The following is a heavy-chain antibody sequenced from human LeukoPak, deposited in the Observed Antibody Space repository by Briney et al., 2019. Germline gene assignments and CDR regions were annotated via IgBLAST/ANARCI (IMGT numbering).Heavy chain of an antibody. CDR3: AKGFYGGGGYYYYGMDV. Sequence: GGSLRLSCAASGFTFSSYAMSWVRQAPGKGLEWVSAISGSGGSTYYADSVKGRFTISRDNSKNTLYLQMNSLRAEDTAVYYCAKGFYGGGGYYYYGMDVWGQGTTVTVSS. CDR2: ISGSGGST. CDR1: GFTFSSYA. J-gene: IGHJ6*02. D-gene: IGHD4-23*01. V-gene: IGHV3-23*01.